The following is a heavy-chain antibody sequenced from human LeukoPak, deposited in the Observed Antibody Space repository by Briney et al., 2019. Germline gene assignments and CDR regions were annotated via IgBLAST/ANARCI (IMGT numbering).Heavy chain of an antibody. CDR2: IYYSGST. CDR3: ARHRAATAYYYYMDV. D-gene: IGHD2-15*01. J-gene: IGHJ6*03. Sequence: SETLSLTCTVSGGSISSSSYYWGWIRQPPEKGLEWIGSIYYSGSTYYNPSLKSRVTISVDTSKNQFSLKLSSVTAADTAVYYCARHRAATAYYYYMDVWGKGTTVTVSS. CDR1: GGSISSSSYY. V-gene: IGHV4-39*01.